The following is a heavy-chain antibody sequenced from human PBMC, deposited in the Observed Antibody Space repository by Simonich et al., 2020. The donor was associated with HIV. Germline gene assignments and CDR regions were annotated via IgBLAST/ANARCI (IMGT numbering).Heavy chain of an antibody. D-gene: IGHD5-12*01. J-gene: IGHJ5*02. CDR3: AREGYSGYDRGWFDP. V-gene: IGHV4-34*01. CDR1: GGSFSGYY. CDR2: IKHSGSP. Sequence: QVQLQQWGAGLLKPSETLSLTCAVYGGSFSGYYWSWIRQPPGKGLEWIGEIKHSGSPNYNPALKSRVTISVDTSKNQFSLKLSSVTAADTAVYYCAREGYSGYDRGWFDPWGQGNLVTVSS.